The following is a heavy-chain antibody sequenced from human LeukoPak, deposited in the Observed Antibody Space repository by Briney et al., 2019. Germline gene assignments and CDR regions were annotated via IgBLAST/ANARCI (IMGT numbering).Heavy chain of an antibody. Sequence: SETPSLTCTVSGGSISSYYWSWIRQPAGKGLEWIGRIYSSGNTNYNPSLKSRVTLSVDTSKNQFSLKLSSVTAADTAVYYCARDGRQVPFDPWGQGTLVTVSS. J-gene: IGHJ5*02. CDR3: ARDGRQVPFDP. D-gene: IGHD2-2*01. CDR2: IYSSGNT. V-gene: IGHV4-4*07. CDR1: GGSISSYY.